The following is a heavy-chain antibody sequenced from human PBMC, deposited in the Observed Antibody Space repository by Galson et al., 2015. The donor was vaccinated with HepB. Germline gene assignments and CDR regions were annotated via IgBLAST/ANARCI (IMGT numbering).Heavy chain of an antibody. J-gene: IGHJ4*02. D-gene: IGHD3-10*01. V-gene: IGHV4/OR15-8*01. CDR2: AYHSGGT. Sequence: WIRQSPIKGLEWIGEAYHSGGTNYRPSLKSRVTISVDKSKNQFSLKLTSVTAADTAVYYCARAKEGRGYFDYWGQGTLVTVSS. CDR3: ARAKEGRGYFDY.